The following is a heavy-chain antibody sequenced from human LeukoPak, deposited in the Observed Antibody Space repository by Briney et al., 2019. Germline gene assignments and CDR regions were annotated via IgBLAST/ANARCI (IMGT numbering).Heavy chain of an antibody. D-gene: IGHD1-26*01. J-gene: IGHJ4*02. Sequence: GGSLRVSCAASGFTFSSYAMHWVRQAPGKGLEWVAVISYDGSNKYYADSVKGRFTISRDNSKNTLYLQMDSLRAEDTAVYYCARGTRELLDYWGQGTLVTVSS. V-gene: IGHV3-30-3*01. CDR1: GFTFSSYA. CDR3: ARGTRELLDY. CDR2: ISYDGSNK.